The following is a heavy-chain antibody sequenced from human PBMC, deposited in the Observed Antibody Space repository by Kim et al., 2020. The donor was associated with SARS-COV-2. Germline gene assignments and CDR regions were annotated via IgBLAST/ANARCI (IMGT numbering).Heavy chain of an antibody. V-gene: IGHV3-33*01. CDR1: GFTFSSYG. J-gene: IGHJ6*02. CDR2: IWYDGSNK. D-gene: IGHD6-13*01. CDR3: ARDWEPGSSWYAVAYSYSYSLAV. Sequence: GGSLRLSCASSGFTFSSYGMHWFRQAPGKGLEWVAVIWYDGSNKYYADSVKGRFTISRDNSKNTLYLQMNSLRAEDTAVYYCARDWEPGSSWYAVAYSYSYSLAVSRQGTTVTLSS.